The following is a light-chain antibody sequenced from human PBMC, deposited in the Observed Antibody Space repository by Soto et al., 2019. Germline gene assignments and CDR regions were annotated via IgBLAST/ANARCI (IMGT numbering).Light chain of an antibody. Sequence: EIVLTQSPGTLSLSPGERATLSCRASESVSSHYIGWYQQRPGRAPRLLIYGTASRAPDIPDRFSGDGAGADFTLNITRLEPEDFAVYYCQLYGSSVTFGGGTKVEVK. CDR3: QLYGSSVT. J-gene: IGKJ4*01. V-gene: IGKV3-20*01. CDR2: GTA. CDR1: ESVSSHY.